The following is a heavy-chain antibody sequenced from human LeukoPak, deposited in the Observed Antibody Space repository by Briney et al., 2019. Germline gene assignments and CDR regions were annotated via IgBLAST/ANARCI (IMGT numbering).Heavy chain of an antibody. CDR3: ARHPIVVVTAGEGEAFDI. D-gene: IGHD2-21*02. V-gene: IGHV5-51*01. CDR2: IYPGDSDT. Sequence: GESLKISCKGSGYSFTSYWIGWVRQMPGKGLEWMGIIYPGDSDTRYSPSFQGQVTISADKSISTAYLQRSSLKASDTAMYYCARHPIVVVTAGEGEAFDIWGQGTMVTVSS. J-gene: IGHJ3*02. CDR1: GYSFTSYW.